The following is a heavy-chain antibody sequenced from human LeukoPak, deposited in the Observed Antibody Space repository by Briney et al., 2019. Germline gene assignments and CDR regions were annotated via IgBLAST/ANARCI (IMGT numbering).Heavy chain of an antibody. CDR3: ARMSIPKDAFDI. V-gene: IGHV3-21*01. CDR1: GFTFSSYS. Sequence: PGGSLRLSCAASGFTFSSYSMNWVRQAPGKGLEWVSSISSSSSYIYYADSVKGRFTISRDNAKNSLHLQMNSLRAEDTAVYYCARMSIPKDAFDIWGQGTMVTVSS. CDR2: ISSSSSYI. J-gene: IGHJ3*02.